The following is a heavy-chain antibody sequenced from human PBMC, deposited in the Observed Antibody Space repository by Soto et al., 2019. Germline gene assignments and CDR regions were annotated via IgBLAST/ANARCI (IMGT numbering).Heavy chain of an antibody. CDR3: ARDHAPYCGGDCYRYFNYGMDV. J-gene: IGHJ6*02. CDR2: IIPMFPTA. CDR1: GGTFSNHA. Sequence: GASVKVSCKASGGTFSNHAISWVRQVPGQGLEWVGGIIPMFPTADYAQRFQGRVTITADDSTTTVYMELSGLRSEDTAMYYCARDHAPYCGGDCYRYFNYGMDVWGQGTTVTVS. V-gene: IGHV1-69*13. D-gene: IGHD2-21*02.